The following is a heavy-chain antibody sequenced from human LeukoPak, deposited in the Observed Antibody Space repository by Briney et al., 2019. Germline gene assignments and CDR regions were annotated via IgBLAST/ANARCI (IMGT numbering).Heavy chain of an antibody. Sequence: ASVKVSCKASGGTFSSYAISWVRLAPGQGLEWMGRIIPILGIANYAQKFQGRVTITADKSTSTAYMELSSLRSEDTAVYYCAREVAAAGTIISYNWFDPWGQGTLVTVSS. V-gene: IGHV1-69*04. CDR1: GGTFSSYA. D-gene: IGHD6-13*01. CDR2: IIPILGIA. CDR3: AREVAAAGTIISYNWFDP. J-gene: IGHJ5*02.